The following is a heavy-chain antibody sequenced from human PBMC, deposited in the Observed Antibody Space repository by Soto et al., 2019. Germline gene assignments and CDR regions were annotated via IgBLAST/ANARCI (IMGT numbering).Heavy chain of an antibody. CDR3: ARDLLTYYDILTGFDY. CDR1: GFPFSSYA. V-gene: IGHV3-23*01. CDR2: ISGGGNDR. Sequence: PGGSLRLSCAASGFPFSSYAMSWVRQTPEKGLEWVAGISGGGNDRYYADFVQGRFTISRDNSKNTLYLQMNSLRAEDTAVYYCARDLLTYYDILTGFDYWGQGTLVTVSS. D-gene: IGHD3-9*01. J-gene: IGHJ4*02.